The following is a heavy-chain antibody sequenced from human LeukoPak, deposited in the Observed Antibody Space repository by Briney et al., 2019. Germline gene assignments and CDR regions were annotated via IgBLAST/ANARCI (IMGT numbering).Heavy chain of an antibody. CDR2: ISSSSSYI. V-gene: IGHV3-21*01. CDR3: ARSTIINWLDP. J-gene: IGHJ5*02. CDR1: GFTFSSYS. Sequence: PGGSLRLSCAASGFTFSSYSMNWVRQAPGKGLEWVSSISSSSSYIYYADSVKGRFTISRDSSKNTLYMQMNSLRADDTAVYYCARSTIINWLDPWGQGTLVTVSS. D-gene: IGHD2-2*01.